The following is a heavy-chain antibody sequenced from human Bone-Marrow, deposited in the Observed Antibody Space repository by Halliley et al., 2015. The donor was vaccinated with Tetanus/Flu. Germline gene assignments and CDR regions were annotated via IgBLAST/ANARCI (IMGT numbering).Heavy chain of an antibody. CDR2: ASGGST. Sequence: ASGGSTYYPDSVKGRFPSLKENSKNTLYLQMKGLRAEDTAMYYCAKDGEYSSGTENWFGPWGRGTLVTVSS. D-gene: IGHD6-19*01. J-gene: IGHJ5*02. CDR3: AKDGEYSSGTENWFGP. V-gene: IGHV3-23*01.